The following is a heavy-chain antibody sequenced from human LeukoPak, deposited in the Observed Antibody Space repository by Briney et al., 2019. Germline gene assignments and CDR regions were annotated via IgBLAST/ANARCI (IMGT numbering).Heavy chain of an antibody. Sequence: GGSLRLSCAASGFTFSSYWMHWVRQVPGKGLVWVSRINSDGSSITYADSVKGRFTISRDNARNTLYLQMNSLRVEDTAVYYCVREGRDSGYDFDCWGQGTLVTVSS. V-gene: IGHV3-74*03. D-gene: IGHD5-12*01. CDR2: INSDGSSI. J-gene: IGHJ4*02. CDR1: GFTFSSYW. CDR3: VREGRDSGYDFDC.